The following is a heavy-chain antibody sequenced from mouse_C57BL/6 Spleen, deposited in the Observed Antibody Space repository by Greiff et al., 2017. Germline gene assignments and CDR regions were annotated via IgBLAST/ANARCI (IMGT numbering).Heavy chain of an antibody. CDR3: ARRGNEGYAMDD. V-gene: IGHV1-18*01. Sequence: VQLQQPGPELVKPGASVKIPCKASGYTFTDYNMDWVKQSHGKSLEWIGDINPNNGGTIYNQKFKGKATLTVDKSSSTAYMELRSLTSEDTAVYYWARRGNEGYAMDDGGQGTSVTGAS. J-gene: IGHJ4*01. CDR1: GYTFTDYN. CDR2: INPNNGGT.